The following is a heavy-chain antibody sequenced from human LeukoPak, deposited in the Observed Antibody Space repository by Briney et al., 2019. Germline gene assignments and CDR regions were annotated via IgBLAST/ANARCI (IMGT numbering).Heavy chain of an antibody. D-gene: IGHD2-2*01. CDR1: GGPISNRTCY. CDR2: VYYTGTT. CDR3: VRRAVVAAAVSYFDY. Sequence: ASETLSLTCSVSGGPISNRTCYWGWIRQPPGKGLEWIGGVYYTGTTYYSPSLNSRVTVSIDTSNKQFSLRLTSVTAADTAVYYCVRRAVVAAAVSYFDYWGQGILVTVSS. J-gene: IGHJ4*02. V-gene: IGHV4-39*01.